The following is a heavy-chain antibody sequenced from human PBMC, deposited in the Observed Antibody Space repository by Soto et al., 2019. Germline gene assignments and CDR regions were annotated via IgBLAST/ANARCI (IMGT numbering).Heavy chain of an antibody. CDR1: GGTFSSYT. D-gene: IGHD6-19*01. J-gene: IGHJ3*02. CDR2: IIPILGTA. Sequence: QVQLVQSGAEVKKPGSSVKVSCKASGGTFSSYTMSWVRQAPGQGLEWMGRIIPILGTANYAQKFQGRVTITADKSTSTAYMELSSLRSEDTAVYYCASLAVADVALDIWGQGTMVTVSS. CDR3: ASLAVADVALDI. V-gene: IGHV1-69*08.